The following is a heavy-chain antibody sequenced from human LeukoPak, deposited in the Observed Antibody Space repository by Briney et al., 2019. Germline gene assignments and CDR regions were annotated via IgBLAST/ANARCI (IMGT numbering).Heavy chain of an antibody. D-gene: IGHD6-6*01. CDR2: INTNTGNP. J-gene: IGHJ4*02. Sequence: ASVKVSCKASGYTFNDYSINWVRQAPGQGLEWMGWINTNTGNPTYAQGFTGRFVFSLDTSVSTAYLQISSLKAEDTAVYYCARAGSSLFDYWGQGTLVTVSS. CDR1: GYTFNDYS. V-gene: IGHV7-4-1*02. CDR3: ARAGSSLFDY.